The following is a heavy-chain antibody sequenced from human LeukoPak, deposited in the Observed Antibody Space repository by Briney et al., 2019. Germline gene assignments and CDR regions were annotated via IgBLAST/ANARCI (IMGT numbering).Heavy chain of an antibody. CDR1: GFMFSSYT. V-gene: IGHV3-21*01. CDR3: ARDYDILTTYYYYGMDV. J-gene: IGHJ6*02. Sequence: GGSLRLSCAASGFMFSSYTINWVRQAPGKGLEWVSSISSISTYIYYADSVKGRFTISRDNAKNSLYLQMNSLRAEDTAVYYCARDYDILTTYYYYGMDVWGQGTTVTVSS. CDR2: ISSISTYI. D-gene: IGHD3-9*01.